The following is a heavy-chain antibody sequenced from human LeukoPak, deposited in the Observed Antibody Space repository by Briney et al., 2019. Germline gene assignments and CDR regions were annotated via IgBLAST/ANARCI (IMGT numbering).Heavy chain of an antibody. Sequence: AETLSLTCAVYGGSFSDYYWSWIRQPPGKGLEWIGEINPSSSNNYNPPLKSRLTMSSDTTTNQSSLQLSTVTTADTAGYYWARDDRYSYNWFDPWGQGTLVTVSS. D-gene: IGHD5-12*01. CDR2: INPSSSN. J-gene: IGHJ5*02. CDR1: GGSFSDYY. CDR3: ARDDRYSYNWFDP. V-gene: IGHV4-34*01.